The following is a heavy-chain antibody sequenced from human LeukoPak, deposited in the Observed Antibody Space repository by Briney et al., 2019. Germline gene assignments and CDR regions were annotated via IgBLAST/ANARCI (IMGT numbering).Heavy chain of an antibody. CDR1: GGSINSHY. V-gene: IGHV4-59*11. CDR3: ARAYYYDSSGNAPAVYNWFDP. CDR2: IYYSGST. D-gene: IGHD3-22*01. J-gene: IGHJ5*02. Sequence: SETLSLTCTVSGGSINSHYWSWIRQPPGKGLEWIGYIYYSGSTNYNPSLKSRVTISVDTSKNQFSLKLSSVTAADTAVYYCARAYYYDSSGNAPAVYNWFDPWGQGTLVTVSS.